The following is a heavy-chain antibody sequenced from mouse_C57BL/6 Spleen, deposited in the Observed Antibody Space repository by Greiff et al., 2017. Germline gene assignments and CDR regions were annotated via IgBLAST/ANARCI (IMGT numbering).Heavy chain of an antibody. J-gene: IGHJ4*01. V-gene: IGHV5-17*01. Sequence: EVQVVESGGGLVKPGGSLKLSCAASGFTFSDYGMHWVRQAPETGLEWVAYISSGSSTIYYADTVKGRFTISRDNAKNTLFLQMTSQRSEDTAMYYCARQLGQNAMDYWGKGASVTVSS. CDR2: ISSGSSTI. CDR1: GFTFSDYG. D-gene: IGHD4-1*02. CDR3: ARQLGQNAMDY.